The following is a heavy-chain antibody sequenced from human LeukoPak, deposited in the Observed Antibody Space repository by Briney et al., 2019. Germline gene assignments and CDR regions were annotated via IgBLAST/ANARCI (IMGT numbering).Heavy chain of an antibody. Sequence: ASVKVSCKASGYTFTGYYMHWVRQAPGQGLEWMGWINPNSGGTNYAQKFQGWVTMTRDTSISTAYMELSRLRSDDTAVYYCARSYGSGRSPADYFDYWGQGTLVTVSS. CDR2: INPNSGGT. D-gene: IGHD3-10*01. CDR3: ARSYGSGRSPADYFDY. J-gene: IGHJ4*02. CDR1: GYTFTGYY. V-gene: IGHV1-2*04.